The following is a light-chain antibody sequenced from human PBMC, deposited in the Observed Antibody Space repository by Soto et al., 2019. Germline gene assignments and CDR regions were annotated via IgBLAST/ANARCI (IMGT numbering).Light chain of an antibody. CDR3: QQCGSSPET. CDR1: QRISSSF. J-gene: IGKJ1*01. Sequence: DIVLTQSPGTLSLSPGQRATLSCRANQRISSSFLAWYHQKPGQAPRLLISGASSRATGIPDRFSGSGSGTDFTLTISRLEREDFAVYYCQQCGSSPETFGQGTKVDIK. CDR2: GAS. V-gene: IGKV3-20*01.